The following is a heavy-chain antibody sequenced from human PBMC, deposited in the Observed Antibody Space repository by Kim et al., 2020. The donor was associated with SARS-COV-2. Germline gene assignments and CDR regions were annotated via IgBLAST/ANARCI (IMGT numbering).Heavy chain of an antibody. V-gene: IGHV5-51*01. J-gene: IGHJ3*02. Sequence: GESLKISCKGSGYSFTTYWIGWVRQMPGKGLEWMGIIYPRDSDTRYSPSFQGQVTISADKSISTAFLQWSSLKASDTAMYYCARTPTFKAVAGTSAFDIWGQGKMVTVSS. CDR2: IYPRDSDT. CDR1: GYSFTTYW. D-gene: IGHD6-19*01. CDR3: ARTPTFKAVAGTSAFDI.